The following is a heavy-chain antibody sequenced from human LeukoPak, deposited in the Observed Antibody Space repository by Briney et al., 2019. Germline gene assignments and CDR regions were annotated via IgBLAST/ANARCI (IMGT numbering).Heavy chain of an antibody. CDR1: GGSSSGYY. CDR2: INHSGST. Sequence: SETLSLTCAVYGGSSSGYYWSWIRQPPGKGLEWIGEINHSGSTNYNPSLKDRVTISVDTSKNQFSLKLSSVTAADTAVYYCARRGYSGYDRWGQGTLVTVSS. V-gene: IGHV4-34*01. J-gene: IGHJ4*02. D-gene: IGHD5-12*01. CDR3: ARRGYSGYDR.